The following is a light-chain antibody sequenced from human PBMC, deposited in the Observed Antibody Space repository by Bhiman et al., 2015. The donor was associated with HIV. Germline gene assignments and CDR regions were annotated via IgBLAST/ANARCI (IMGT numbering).Light chain of an antibody. Sequence: QSVLTQPPSVSVAPGQKVTISCSGSSSNIGNNYVTWYQQFPGTAPKVLIYDNSRRPSGIPARFSGSKSGTSATLAITALQTGDEGDYYCGTWDSSLSAVVFGGGTKLTVL. CDR2: DNS. CDR3: GTWDSSLSAVV. CDR1: SSNIGNNY. J-gene: IGLJ2*01. V-gene: IGLV1-51*01.